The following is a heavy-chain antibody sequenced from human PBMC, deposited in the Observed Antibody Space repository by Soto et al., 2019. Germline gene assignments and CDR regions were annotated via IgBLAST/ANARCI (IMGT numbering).Heavy chain of an antibody. J-gene: IGHJ6*02. D-gene: IGHD2-2*01. CDR3: ARDRQDIVVVPAARYYYYNGMDV. CDR2: ISYDGSNK. CDR1: GFTFSTYS. Sequence: GSLRLSCAASGFTFSTYSMHWVRQAPGKGLEWVALISYDGSNKYYADSVKGRFTISRDNSKNTLYLEMNSLRGEDTAVFYCARDRQDIVVVPAARYYYYNGMDVWGQGTTVTVSS. V-gene: IGHV3-30-3*01.